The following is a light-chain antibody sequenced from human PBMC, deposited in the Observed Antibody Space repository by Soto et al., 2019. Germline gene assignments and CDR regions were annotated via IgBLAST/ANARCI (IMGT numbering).Light chain of an antibody. J-gene: IGLJ2*01. Sequence: QSVLTQPPSASGTPGQRVTISCSGSSSNIGSHTVNWYQQLPGTAPKLLISNNSQRPSGVPDRFSGSRSGTSASLAISGLQSEDEADYYCAAWDDSLSGHVVFGGGTKLTVL. CDR1: SSNIGSHT. V-gene: IGLV1-44*01. CDR2: NNS. CDR3: AAWDDSLSGHVV.